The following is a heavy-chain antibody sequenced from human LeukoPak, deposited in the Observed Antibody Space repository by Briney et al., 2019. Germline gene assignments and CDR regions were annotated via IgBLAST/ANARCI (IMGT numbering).Heavy chain of an antibody. Sequence: GASVKVSCEASGYTFTSYDINWVRQATGQGLEWMGWMNPNSGNTGYAQKFQGRVTMTRNTSISTAYMELSSLRSEDTAVYYCATYYYDSSGYSHDAFDIWGQGTMVTVSS. CDR3: ATYYYDSSGYSHDAFDI. CDR2: MNPNSGNT. V-gene: IGHV1-8*01. D-gene: IGHD3-22*01. J-gene: IGHJ3*02. CDR1: GYTFTSYD.